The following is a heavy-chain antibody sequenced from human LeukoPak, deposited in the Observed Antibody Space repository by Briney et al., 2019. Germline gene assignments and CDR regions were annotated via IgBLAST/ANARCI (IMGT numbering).Heavy chain of an antibody. CDR3: ARGSRITIFGVVHYYMDV. J-gene: IGHJ6*03. CDR1: GFTVSSNY. V-gene: IGHV3-66*02. Sequence: HAGGSLRLSCAASGFTVSSNYMSWVRQAPGKGLEWVSVIYSGGSTYYADSVKGRFTISRDNSKNTLYLQMNSLRAEDTAVYYCARGSRITIFGVVHYYMDVWGKGTTVTVSS. D-gene: IGHD3-3*01. CDR2: IYSGGST.